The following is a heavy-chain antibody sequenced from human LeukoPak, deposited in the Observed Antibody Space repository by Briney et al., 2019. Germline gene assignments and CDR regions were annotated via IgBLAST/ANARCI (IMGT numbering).Heavy chain of an antibody. CDR3: AREWVATLTFDY. V-gene: IGHV3-30-3*01. D-gene: IGHD5-12*01. J-gene: IGHJ4*02. CDR1: GFTFSSYA. CDR2: ISYDGSNK. Sequence: PGGSLRLSCAASGFTFSSYAMHWVRQVPGKGLEWVAVISYDGSNKYYADSVKGRFTISRDNSKNTLYLQMNSLRAEDTAVYYCAREWVATLTFDYWGQGTLVTVSS.